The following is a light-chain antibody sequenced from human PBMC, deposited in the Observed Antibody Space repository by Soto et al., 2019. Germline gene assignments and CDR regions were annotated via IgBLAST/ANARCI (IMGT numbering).Light chain of an antibody. J-gene: IGLJ3*02. CDR1: SSNIGSKS. CDR2: SND. Sequence: QPVLTQPPSASGTPGQRVTISCSGSSSNIGSKSVNWYQQLPGTAPKLLIYSNDQRPSGVPDRISGSKSGTSASLAISGLQSEDEADYYCAAWDGSLSGWVFGGGTKLTVL. V-gene: IGLV1-44*01. CDR3: AAWDGSLSGWV.